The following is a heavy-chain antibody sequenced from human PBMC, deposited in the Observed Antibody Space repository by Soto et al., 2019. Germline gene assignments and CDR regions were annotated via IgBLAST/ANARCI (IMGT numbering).Heavy chain of an antibody. CDR3: AKARLWGGDGYISYTYTAMDV. J-gene: IGHJ6*02. V-gene: IGHV3-9*01. CDR1: GFTFDDYA. D-gene: IGHD3-16*01. CDR2: ISWDSGMI. Sequence: EMQLVESGGGSVQPGRSLRLSCAASGFTFDDYAMYWVRQGPGKGLEWVSGISWDSGMIGYADSVKGRFTISRDNGKTSLFLQMNSLRPEDTALYYCAKARLWGGDGYISYTYTAMDVWGQGTTVTVSS.